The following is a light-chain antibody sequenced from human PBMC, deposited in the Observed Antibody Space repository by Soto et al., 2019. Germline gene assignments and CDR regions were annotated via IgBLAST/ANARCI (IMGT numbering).Light chain of an antibody. J-gene: IGKJ5*01. CDR1: QSVSNN. CDR2: GAS. V-gene: IGKV3-15*01. CDR3: QPYKNWPPIT. Sequence: IVMTQSPATLSVSPGERATLSCRASQSVSNNLAWYQQKSGQAPRLLIHGASKRATCIPARFSGSGSGTEFTLTISSLQSEDFAVYYCQPYKNWPPITFGQGTRLEIK.